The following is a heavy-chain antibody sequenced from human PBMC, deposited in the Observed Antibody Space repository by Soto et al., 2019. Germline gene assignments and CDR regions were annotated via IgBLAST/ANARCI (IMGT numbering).Heavy chain of an antibody. Sequence: EVQLLESGGDLVQPGGSLRLSCAASAFSFSSYAMTWVRQAPGKGLEWVSTVTGIGDTTYYAESVKGRFTISRDNSKNKLYLQMNSLRAEDTAVYYCAKTTGGYFVWLSVPNYLDSWGQGTLVTVSS. CDR2: VTGIGDTT. J-gene: IGHJ4*02. D-gene: IGHD3-9*01. CDR1: AFSFSSYA. CDR3: AKTTGGYFVWLSVPNYLDS. V-gene: IGHV3-23*01.